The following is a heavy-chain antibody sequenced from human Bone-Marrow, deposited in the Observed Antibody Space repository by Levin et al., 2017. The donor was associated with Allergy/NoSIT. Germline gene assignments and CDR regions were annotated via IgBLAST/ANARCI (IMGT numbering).Heavy chain of an antibody. CDR2: IKSKTDGGTT. CDR3: TTDCSGYDLGAPLPYDYYMDV. Sequence: GESLKISCAASGFTFSNAWMSWVRQAPGKGLEWVGRIKSKTDGGTTDYAAPVKGRFTISRDDSKNTLYLQMNSLKTEDTAVYYCTTDCSGYDLGAPLPYDYYMDVWGKGTTVTVSS. D-gene: IGHD5-12*01. J-gene: IGHJ6*03. V-gene: IGHV3-15*01. CDR1: GFTFSNAW.